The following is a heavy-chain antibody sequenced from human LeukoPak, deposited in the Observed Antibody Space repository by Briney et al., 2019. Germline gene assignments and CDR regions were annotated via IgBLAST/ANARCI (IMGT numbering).Heavy chain of an antibody. J-gene: IGHJ4*02. Sequence: GGSLRLSCAVSGFTFSSYAMSWVRQAPGKGLEWVSAISGSGGSTYYADSVKGRFTISRDNSKNTLYLQMNSLRAEDTAVYYCARVTYYYDSSGTAHDYWGQGTLVTVSS. CDR1: GFTFSSYA. CDR3: ARVTYYYDSSGTAHDY. CDR2: ISGSGGST. V-gene: IGHV3-23*01. D-gene: IGHD3-22*01.